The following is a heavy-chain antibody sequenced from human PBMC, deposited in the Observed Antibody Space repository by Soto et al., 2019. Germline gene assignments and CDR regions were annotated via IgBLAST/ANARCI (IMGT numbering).Heavy chain of an antibody. CDR2: IYYSGST. V-gene: IGHV4-39*01. J-gene: IGHJ4*02. CDR1: GDSISSRIYY. CDR3: ARQRTSVVTRAYFDV. Sequence: KTSETLSLTCTVTGDSISSRIYYWGWIRHPPGKGLEWIGSIYYSGSTYNNPSLRSRVSMSIDTSKDQFSLKLKSVTAADTALYFCARQRTSVVTRAYFDVWGQGAMVTV. D-gene: IGHD2-21*02.